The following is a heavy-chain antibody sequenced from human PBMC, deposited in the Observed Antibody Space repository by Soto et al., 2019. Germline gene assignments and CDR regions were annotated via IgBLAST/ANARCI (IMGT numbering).Heavy chain of an antibody. CDR3: SGDAPRDRSARGWFDP. V-gene: IGHV3-21*01. J-gene: IGHJ5*02. CDR2: ISSNSAYI. CDR1: GFTFPSFT. Sequence: GGSLRLSCAASGFTFPSFTMNWVRQPPGKGLEWVSTISSNSAYIYYTDALRGRFTISRDNAKNSLHLQMNSLRAEDTAVYYCSGDAPRDRSARGWFDPWGPGTLVTVSS. D-gene: IGHD1-26*01.